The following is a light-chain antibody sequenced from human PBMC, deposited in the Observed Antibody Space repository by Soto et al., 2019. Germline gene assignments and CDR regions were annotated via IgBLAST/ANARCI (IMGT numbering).Light chain of an antibody. CDR3: QQSYSTPPIT. V-gene: IGKV3-20*01. CDR1: QSVSSSF. J-gene: IGKJ5*01. CDR2: GAS. Sequence: EIVLTQSPGTLSLSPGERATLSCRAVQSVSSSFLAWYQQKPGQAPRLLIYGASNRATGIPDRFSGSGSGTDFTLTISSLQPEDFATYYCQQSYSTPPITFGQGTRLEIK.